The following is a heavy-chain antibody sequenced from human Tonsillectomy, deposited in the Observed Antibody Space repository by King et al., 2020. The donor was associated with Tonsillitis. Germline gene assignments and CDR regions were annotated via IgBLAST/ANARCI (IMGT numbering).Heavy chain of an antibody. V-gene: IGHV1-2*02. CDR1: GYTFAGYY. Sequence: QLVQSGAEVKKPGASVKVSCKASGYTFAGYYMYWVRQAPGQGLEWMGWINPHSGGTNSAQKFQGRVTMTRDTSISTAYIELSGLRSDDTAVYYCARKMAVADPVMDYWGQGTLVTVSS. CDR3: ARKMAVADPVMDY. CDR2: INPHSGGT. D-gene: IGHD6-19*01. J-gene: IGHJ4*02.